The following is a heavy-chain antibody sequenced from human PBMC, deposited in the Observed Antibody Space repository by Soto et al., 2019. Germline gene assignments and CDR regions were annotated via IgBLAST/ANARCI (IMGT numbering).Heavy chain of an antibody. CDR2: IYYSGST. Sequence: SETLSLTCTVSGGSISSYYWSWIRQPPGKGLEWIGYIYYSGSTNYNHSLKSRVTISVDTSKNQFSLKLSSVTAADTAVYYCARFQSISYGDYGNYYYYYYMDVWGKGTTVTVSS. V-gene: IGHV4-59*01. CDR1: GGSISSYY. D-gene: IGHD4-17*01. CDR3: ARFQSISYGDYGNYYYYYYMDV. J-gene: IGHJ6*03.